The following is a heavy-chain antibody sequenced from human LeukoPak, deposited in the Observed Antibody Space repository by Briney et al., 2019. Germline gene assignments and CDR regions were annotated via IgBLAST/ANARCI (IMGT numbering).Heavy chain of an antibody. CDR3: ARGYDSSAYYPFNY. CDR1: GGSISSSSYY. D-gene: IGHD3-22*01. Sequence: PSETLSLTCTVSGGSISSSSYYWGWIRQPPGKGLEWIGSIYYSGSTYYNPSLKSRVTISVDTSKNQFSLVLSSVTAADTAVYYCARGYDSSAYYPFNYWGQGTLVTVSS. J-gene: IGHJ4*02. CDR2: IYYSGST. V-gene: IGHV4-39*07.